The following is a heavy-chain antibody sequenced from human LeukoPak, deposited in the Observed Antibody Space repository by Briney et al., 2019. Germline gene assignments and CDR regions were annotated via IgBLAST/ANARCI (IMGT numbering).Heavy chain of an antibody. V-gene: IGHV4-34*01. Sequence: PSETLSLTCAVYGGSFSGYYWSWIRQPPGKGLEWIGEINHSGSTNYNPSLKSRVTISVDTSKNQFSLKLSSVTAADTAVYHCASILRYSGHYYYMDVWGKGTTVTVSS. CDR3: ASILRYSGHYYYMDV. CDR2: INHSGST. D-gene: IGHD1-1*01. J-gene: IGHJ6*03. CDR1: GGSFSGYY.